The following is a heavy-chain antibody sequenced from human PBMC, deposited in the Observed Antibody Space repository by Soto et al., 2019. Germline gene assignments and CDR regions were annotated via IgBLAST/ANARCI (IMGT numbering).Heavy chain of an antibody. V-gene: IGHV4-31*03. D-gene: IGHD3-22*01. CDR1: GGSISSGGYY. Sequence: SETLSLTCTVSGGSISSGGYYWSWIRQHPGKGLEWIGYIYYSGSTYYNPSLKSRVTISVDTSKNQFSLKLSSVTAADTAVYYCARDGRYYDSSGFDAFDIWGQGTMVT. CDR2: IYYSGST. J-gene: IGHJ3*02. CDR3: ARDGRYYDSSGFDAFDI.